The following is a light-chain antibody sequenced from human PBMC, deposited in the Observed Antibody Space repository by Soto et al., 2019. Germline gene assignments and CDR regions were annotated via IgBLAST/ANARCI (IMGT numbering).Light chain of an antibody. CDR3: QQYGSSPTWT. Sequence: IVLTQSPGTLSLSPGERATLSCRASQSVSSSYLAWYQQKPGQAPRLLIYGASIRATGIPDRFSGSGSGTDFTLTISRLEPEDFAVYYCQQYGSSPTWTFGQGTKVEIK. CDR2: GAS. V-gene: IGKV3-20*01. J-gene: IGKJ1*01. CDR1: QSVSSSY.